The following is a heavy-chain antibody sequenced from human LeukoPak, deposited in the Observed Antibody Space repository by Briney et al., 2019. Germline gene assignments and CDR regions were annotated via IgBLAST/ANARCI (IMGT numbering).Heavy chain of an antibody. CDR1: GDSVSSNDAA. J-gene: IGHJ4*02. D-gene: IGHD3-10*01. V-gene: IGHV6-1*01. Sequence: SQTLSLTCAISGDSVSSNDAAWNWIRQSPSRGLEWLGRTFYRSKWYYDSAVSVKSRIAINPDTSKIQFSLQLNSVTPEDTAVYYCARENTLVRGTRNPFDYWGRGTLVTVSS. CDR2: TFYRSKWYY. CDR3: ARENTLVRGTRNPFDY.